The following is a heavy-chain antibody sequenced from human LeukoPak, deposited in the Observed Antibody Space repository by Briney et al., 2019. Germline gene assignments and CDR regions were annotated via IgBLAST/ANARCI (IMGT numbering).Heavy chain of an antibody. J-gene: IGHJ6*03. CDR3: ARGDFSSSSFSYYYYMDV. CDR2: IIPIFGTA. D-gene: IGHD6-6*01. Sequence: SVKVSCKASGGTFSSYAISWVRQAPGQGLEWMGGIIPIFGTANYAQKFQGRVTITTDESTSTAYMELSSLRSEDTAVYYCARGDFSSSSFSYYYYMDVWGKGTTVTVSS. V-gene: IGHV1-69*05. CDR1: GGTFSSYA.